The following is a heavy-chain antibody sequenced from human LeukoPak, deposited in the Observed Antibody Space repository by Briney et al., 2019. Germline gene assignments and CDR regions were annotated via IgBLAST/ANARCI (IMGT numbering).Heavy chain of an antibody. CDR2: TGTAGDT. CDR1: GFTFSSYD. V-gene: IGHV3-13*01. Sequence: GGSLRLSCAASGFTFSSYDMHWVRQATGKGLEWVSATGTAGDTYYPGSVKGRFTISRENAKNSLYLQMNSLRAGDTAVYYCARGRGYDFWSGYSPNYYYYGMDVWGQGTTVTVSS. CDR3: ARGRGYDFWSGYSPNYYYYGMDV. D-gene: IGHD3-3*01. J-gene: IGHJ6*02.